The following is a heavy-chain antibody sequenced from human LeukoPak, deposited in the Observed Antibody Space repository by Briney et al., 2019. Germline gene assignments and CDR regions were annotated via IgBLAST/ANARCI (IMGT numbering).Heavy chain of an antibody. Sequence: GGSLRLSCIASGFTFGDYAMSWVRQAPGKGLEWVGFIRSKAYGGTTEYAASVKGRFTISRDDSKSIAYLQMNSLKTEDTAVYYCTRDYYYDSSGYLIWGQGTLVTVSS. J-gene: IGHJ4*02. CDR2: IRSKAYGGTT. D-gene: IGHD3-22*01. V-gene: IGHV3-49*04. CDR1: GFTFGDYA. CDR3: TRDYYYDSSGYLI.